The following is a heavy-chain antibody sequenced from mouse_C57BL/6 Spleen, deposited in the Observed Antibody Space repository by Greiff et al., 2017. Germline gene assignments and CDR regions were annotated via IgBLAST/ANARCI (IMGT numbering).Heavy chain of an antibody. CDR1: GYTFTSYG. D-gene: IGHD2-2*01. V-gene: IGHV1-81*01. Sequence: QVQLQQSGAELARPGASVKLSCKASGYTFTSYGISWVKQRTGQGLEWIGEIYPRSGNTYYNEKFKGKATLTADKTSSTAYMGLRSLASEDAAVXFCARVDYGSSDYWGQGTTVTVSA. J-gene: IGHJ2*01. CDR3: ARVDYGSSDY. CDR2: IYPRSGNT.